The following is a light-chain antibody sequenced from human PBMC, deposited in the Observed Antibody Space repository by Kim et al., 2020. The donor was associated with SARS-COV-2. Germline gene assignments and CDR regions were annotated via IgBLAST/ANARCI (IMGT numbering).Light chain of an antibody. V-gene: IGLV3-19*01. J-gene: IGLJ1*01. CDR3: NSRDSSGNHRGV. Sequence: LEQAVRITCQGDSLRSDYASWYQQKPGQAPVLVIYGKNNRPSGIPDRFSGSSSGNTASLTITGAQAEDEADYYCNSRDSSGNHRGVFGTGTKVTVL. CDR2: GKN. CDR1: SLRSDY.